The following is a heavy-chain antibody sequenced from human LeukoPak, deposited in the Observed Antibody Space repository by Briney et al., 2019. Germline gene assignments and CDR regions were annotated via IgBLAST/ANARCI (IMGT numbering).Heavy chain of an antibody. CDR1: GFTFSSYW. CDR2: IKQDGSEK. J-gene: IGHJ5*02. Sequence: PGGSLRLSCAASGFTFSSYWMSWVRQAPGKGLEWVANIKQDGSEKYYVDSVKGRFTISRDNAKNSLYLQMNSLRAEDTAVYYCARKYHVGATSRWFDPWGQGTLVTVSS. D-gene: IGHD1-26*01. V-gene: IGHV3-7*01. CDR3: ARKYHVGATSRWFDP.